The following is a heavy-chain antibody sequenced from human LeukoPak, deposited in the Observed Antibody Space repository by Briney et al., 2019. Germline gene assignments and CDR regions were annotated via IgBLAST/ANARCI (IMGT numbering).Heavy chain of an antibody. Sequence: ASVKVSCKASGYTFTTYGITWVRQAPGQGLEWVGWISAKNGNTNYAQDFQGRVTLTRDTSTSAVSIELRRLRSDDTAVYYCARARPQNYDSSRYYSAAFDIWGQGTMVTVSS. V-gene: IGHV1-18*01. CDR3: ARARPQNYDSSRYYSAAFDI. CDR2: ISAKNGNT. CDR1: GYTFTTYG. D-gene: IGHD3-22*01. J-gene: IGHJ3*02.